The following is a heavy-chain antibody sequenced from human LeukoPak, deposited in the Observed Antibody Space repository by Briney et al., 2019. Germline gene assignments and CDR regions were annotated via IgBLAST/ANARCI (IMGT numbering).Heavy chain of an antibody. D-gene: IGHD1-26*01. CDR3: ARERSTRQSGNYYMDV. Sequence: PSGTLSLTCAVYGGSFSGYYWSWIRQPPGKGLEWIGEINHSGSTNYNPSLKSRVTISVDTSKNQFSLKLSSVTDADTAVYYCARERSTRQSGNYYMDVWGKGITVTVSS. CDR2: INHSGST. J-gene: IGHJ6*03. V-gene: IGHV4-34*01. CDR1: GGSFSGYY.